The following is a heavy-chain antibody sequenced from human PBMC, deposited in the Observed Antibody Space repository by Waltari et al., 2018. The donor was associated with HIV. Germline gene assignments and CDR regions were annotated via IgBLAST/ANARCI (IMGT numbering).Heavy chain of an antibody. CDR2: IIPLFGTV. J-gene: IGHJ5*02. Sequence: QVQLVQSGAAAKKPRSSVKVSCKSSGGPVSSYAVSWVRQAPGQGLEWMVGIIPLFGTVHYAQKFQGRVTITADGSTSTVYMELSSLRSEDTAVYYCARDKAHNDVWSGYVSWGQGTLVTVSS. CDR1: GGPVSSYA. CDR3: ARDKAHNDVWSGYVS. D-gene: IGHD3-3*01. V-gene: IGHV1-69*01.